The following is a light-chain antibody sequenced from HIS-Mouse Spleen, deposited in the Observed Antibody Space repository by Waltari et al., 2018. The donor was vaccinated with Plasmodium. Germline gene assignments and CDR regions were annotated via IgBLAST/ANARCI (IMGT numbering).Light chain of an antibody. CDR2: KDS. Sequence: SYELTQPSSVSVSPGQTARITCSGDVLAKKYARWFQQQPGQAPVLGIYKDSERPSGIPERFSGSSSGTTVTLTISGAQVEDEADYYCYSAADNNRVFGGGTKLTVL. V-gene: IGLV3-27*01. J-gene: IGLJ3*02. CDR3: YSAADNNRV. CDR1: VLAKKY.